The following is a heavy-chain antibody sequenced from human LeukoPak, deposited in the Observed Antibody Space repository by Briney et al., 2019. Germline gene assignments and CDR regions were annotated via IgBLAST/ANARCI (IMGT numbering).Heavy chain of an antibody. D-gene: IGHD1-1*01. J-gene: IGHJ4*02. V-gene: IGHV3-7*01. Sequence: GGSLRLSCAASGFSVGRSWMTWVRQAPGKGLEWVANIQPDGNEKNYVDSVKGRFAISRDNAKNSLYLQMNSLRVEDTAVYYCARDGDDSNDFDYWGQGTLATVSS. CDR3: ARDGDDSNDFDY. CDR1: GFSVGRSW. CDR2: IQPDGNEK.